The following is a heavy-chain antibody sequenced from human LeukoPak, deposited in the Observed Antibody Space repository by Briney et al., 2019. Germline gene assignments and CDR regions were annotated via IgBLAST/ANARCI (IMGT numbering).Heavy chain of an antibody. CDR3: ARGTTDGYSYGRFDY. CDR1: GGSISSGGFY. D-gene: IGHD5-18*01. CDR2: IYYSGTT. J-gene: IGHJ4*02. Sequence: SETLSLTCTVSGGSISSGGFYWSWIRQHPGKGLEWLGYIYYSGTTYYNPSLKSRVTFSVDTSKTQFSLKLNPVTAADTALYYCARGTTDGYSYGRFDYWGQGTLVTVSS. V-gene: IGHV4-31*03.